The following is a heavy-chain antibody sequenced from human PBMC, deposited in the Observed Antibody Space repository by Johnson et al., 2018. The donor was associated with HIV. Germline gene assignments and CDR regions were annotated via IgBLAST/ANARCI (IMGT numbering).Heavy chain of an antibody. CDR1: GFTFSTYG. J-gene: IGHJ3*02. Sequence: QMLLVESGGGVVQPGRSLRLSCAASGFTFSTYGMHWVRQSPGKGLEWMTLIRYDGSNKYYVDSVKGRFTISRDNAKNSLYLQMNSLRAEDTAVYYCAKGWEGVTSGDAFDIWGQGTLVTVSS. CDR3: AKGWEGVTSGDAFDI. D-gene: IGHD2-21*02. CDR2: IRYDGSNK. V-gene: IGHV3-33*03.